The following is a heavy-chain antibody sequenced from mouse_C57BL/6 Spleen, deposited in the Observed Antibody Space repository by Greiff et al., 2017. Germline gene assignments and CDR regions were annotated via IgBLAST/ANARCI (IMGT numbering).Heavy chain of an antibody. J-gene: IGHJ1*03. D-gene: IGHD1-1*01. V-gene: IGHV6-3*01. CDR2: IRLKSDNYAT. CDR3: TGDTTVVAHWYFDV. CDR1: GFTFSNYW. Sequence: EVKVEESGGGLVQPGGSMKLSCVASGFTFSNYWMNWVRQSPEKGLEWVAQIRLKSDNYATDYAESVKGRFTISRDVSKSSVYLQMNNLRAEDTGIEYCTGDTTVVAHWYFDVWGTGTTVTVSS.